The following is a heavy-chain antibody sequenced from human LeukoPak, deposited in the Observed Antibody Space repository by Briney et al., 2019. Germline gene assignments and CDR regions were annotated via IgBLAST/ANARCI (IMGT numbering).Heavy chain of an antibody. D-gene: IGHD4/OR15-4a*01. CDR2: ISYDGSNK. CDR1: GFTFSSYG. J-gene: IGHJ4*02. CDR3: TSPSRMVTMGRDY. Sequence: PGMSLRLSCAASGFTFSSYGMHWVRQAPGNGLEWAAVISYDGSNKYYADSVMGRFTISRDNSKNTLYLQMNSLRAEDTAVYYCTSPSRMVTMGRDYWGQGTLVTVSS. V-gene: IGHV3-30*03.